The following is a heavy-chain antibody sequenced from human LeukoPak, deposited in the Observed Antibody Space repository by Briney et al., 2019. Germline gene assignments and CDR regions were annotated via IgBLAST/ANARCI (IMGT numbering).Heavy chain of an antibody. CDR2: IYTSGST. CDR3: AKSRGDSTSAYGLDV. D-gene: IGHD2-2*01. J-gene: IGHJ6*02. Sequence: SETLSLTCTVSGGSISSYYWSWIRQPAGKGLEWIGRIYTSGSTNYNPSLKSRVTMSVDTSKNQFSLKLSSVTAADTAIYYCAKSRGDSTSAYGLDVWGQGTTVTVFS. V-gene: IGHV4-4*07. CDR1: GGSISSYY.